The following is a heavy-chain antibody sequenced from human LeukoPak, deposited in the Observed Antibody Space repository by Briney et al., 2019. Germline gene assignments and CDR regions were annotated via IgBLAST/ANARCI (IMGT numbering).Heavy chain of an antibody. J-gene: IGHJ4*02. V-gene: IGHV4-31*03. CDR2: IYYSGST. Sequence: SETLSLTCTVSGGSISSGGYSWSWIRQHPGKGLEWIGYIYYSGSTYYNPSLKSRVTISVDTSKNQFSLKLSSVTAADTAVYYCARDRDGQGIYFDYWGQGALVTVSS. CDR3: ARDRDGQGIYFDY. CDR1: GGSISSGGYS.